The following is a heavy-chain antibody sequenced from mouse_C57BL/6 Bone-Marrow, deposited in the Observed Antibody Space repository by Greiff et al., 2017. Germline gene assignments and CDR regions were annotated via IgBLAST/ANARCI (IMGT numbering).Heavy chain of an antibody. Sequence: QVQLKESGPGLVQPSQSLSITCTVSGFSLTSYGVHWVRQSPGKGLEWLGVIWRGGSTDYYAAFMSRLSITKDNSKSQVFFRMNSLQADDTAIYYCAENCGDYPYAMGYWGQGTSVTVSS. J-gene: IGHJ4*01. V-gene: IGHV2-5*01. D-gene: IGHD2-4*01. CDR1: GFSLTSYG. CDR3: AENCGDYPYAMGY. CDR2: IWRGGST.